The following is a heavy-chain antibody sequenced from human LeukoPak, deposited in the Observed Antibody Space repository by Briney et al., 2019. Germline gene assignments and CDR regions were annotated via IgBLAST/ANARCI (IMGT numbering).Heavy chain of an antibody. D-gene: IGHD3-22*01. CDR2: IWYDGSNK. CDR1: GFTFSSYG. V-gene: IGHV3-33*01. Sequence: PGGSLRLSCAASGFTFSSYGMPWVRQAPGKGLEWVAVIWYDGSNKYYADSVKGRFSISRDNSKNTLYLQMNSPRAEDTAVYYCARAAYYDSSGYIDYWGQGTLVTVSS. CDR3: ARAAYYDSSGYIDY. J-gene: IGHJ4*02.